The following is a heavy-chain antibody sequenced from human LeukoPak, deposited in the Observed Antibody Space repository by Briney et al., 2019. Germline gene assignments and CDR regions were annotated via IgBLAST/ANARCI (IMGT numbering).Heavy chain of an antibody. CDR2: IFTSGTT. D-gene: IGHD6-19*01. V-gene: IGHV4-4*07. Sequence: SETLSLTCTVSGGSISSSYWSWIRQPAGKGLEWIGRIFTSGTTEYNPSPKSRVTMSVDTSKNQFSLKLTSVTAADTAVYYCARDFGFGSAWGQGALVTVSS. J-gene: IGHJ5*02. CDR1: GGSISSSY. CDR3: ARDFGFGSA.